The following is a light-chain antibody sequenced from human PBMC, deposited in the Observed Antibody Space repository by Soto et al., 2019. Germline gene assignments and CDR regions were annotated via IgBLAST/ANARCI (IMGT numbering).Light chain of an antibody. CDR1: QTVVSV. CDR2: EAS. CDR3: QQYNSYSGM. Sequence: DIQMTQSPSTLSASLGDRVTVTCRASQTVVSVLAWYQHKPGRAPKLLIFEASSLESGVPSRFSGNGSGTEFTLTISGLQPDDFASYYCQQYNSYSGMFGQGTKVDI. J-gene: IGKJ1*01. V-gene: IGKV1-5*01.